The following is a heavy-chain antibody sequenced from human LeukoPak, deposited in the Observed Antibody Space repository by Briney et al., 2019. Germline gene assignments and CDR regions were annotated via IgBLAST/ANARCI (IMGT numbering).Heavy chain of an antibody. CDR2: INSDGSSP. D-gene: IGHD3-10*01. CDR1: GFTFSSYW. CDR3: ARGGERGYYGSGSYCDY. Sequence: GGSLRLSCAASGFTFSSYWMHWVRQAPGKGLVWVSRINSDGSSPSYADSAKGRFTISRDNAKNSLYLQMNSLRAEDTALYYCARGGERGYYGSGSYCDYWGQGTLVTVSS. J-gene: IGHJ4*02. V-gene: IGHV3-74*01.